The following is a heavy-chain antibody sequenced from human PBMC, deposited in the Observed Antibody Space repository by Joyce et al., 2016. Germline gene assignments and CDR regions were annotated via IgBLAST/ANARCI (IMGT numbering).Heavy chain of an antibody. D-gene: IGHD6-19*01. J-gene: IGHJ4*02. CDR2: ISSSSTYI. CDR3: ARDVTSYSSDWYYYFDY. Sequence: EVQLVESGGGLVKPGESLRLSCAVSGFTFSGYSMNWVRQAPGKGLEWVSSISSSSTYIYYADSVKGRFTSTRDNAKSALYLQMNSLRAEDTAVYYCARDVTSYSSDWYYYFDYWGQGSLVTVSS. V-gene: IGHV3-21*01. CDR1: GFTFSGYS.